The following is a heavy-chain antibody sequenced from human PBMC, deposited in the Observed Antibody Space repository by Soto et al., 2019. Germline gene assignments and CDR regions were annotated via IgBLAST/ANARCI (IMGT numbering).Heavy chain of an antibody. CDR1: GGTFSSYT. CDR2: IIPILGIA. V-gene: IGHV1-69*02. Sequence: QVQLVQSGAEVKKPGSSVKVSCKASGGTFSSYTISWVRQAPGQGLEWMGRIIPILGIANYAQKFQGRVTITADKSTRTAYMELSSLRSEDTAVYYCARGGGKHCSGGSCPFDYWGQGTLVTVSS. J-gene: IGHJ4*02. D-gene: IGHD2-15*01. CDR3: ARGGGKHCSGGSCPFDY.